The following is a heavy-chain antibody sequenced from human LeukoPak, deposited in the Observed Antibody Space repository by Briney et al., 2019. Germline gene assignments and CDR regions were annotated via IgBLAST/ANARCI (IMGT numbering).Heavy chain of an antibody. CDR3: ARRAGYTSSWYEY. CDR1: GGSISGYF. V-gene: IGHV4-4*07. D-gene: IGHD6-13*01. J-gene: IGHJ4*02. Sequence: PSETLSLTCTVSGGSISGYFWSWIRQPAGKGLEWIGRIYTSGSTNYNPSLKSRVTMSVDTSKNHFSLNLSSVTAADTAVYYCARRAGYTSSWYEYWGQGTLVTVSS. CDR2: IYTSGST.